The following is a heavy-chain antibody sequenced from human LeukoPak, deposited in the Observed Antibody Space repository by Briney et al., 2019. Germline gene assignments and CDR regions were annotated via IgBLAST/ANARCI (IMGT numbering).Heavy chain of an antibody. Sequence: GGSLRLSCEASGFTFSSKWMHWVRQAPGKGLVWISRINSDGSTTSYADSVKGRFTISRDNAKNTLFLQMNSLRAEDTAVYYCVRDRGSLEFDYWGQGTLVTVSS. CDR2: INSDGSTT. CDR1: GFTFSSKW. V-gene: IGHV3-74*01. J-gene: IGHJ4*02. D-gene: IGHD1-26*01. CDR3: VRDRGSLEFDY.